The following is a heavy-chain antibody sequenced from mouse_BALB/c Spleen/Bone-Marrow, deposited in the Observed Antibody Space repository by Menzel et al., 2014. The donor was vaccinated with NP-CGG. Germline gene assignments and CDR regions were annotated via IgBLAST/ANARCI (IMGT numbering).Heavy chain of an antibody. V-gene: IGHV5-17*02. CDR1: GFTFSSFG. CDR2: ISSGSSTI. J-gene: IGHJ2*01. Sequence: EVMLVESGGGLVQPGGSRKLSCAASGFTFSSFGMHWVRQAPEKGLEWVAYISSGSSTIYYADTVKGRFTISRDNPKNTLFLQMTSLRSEDTAMYYCASSPYGYFDYWGQDTTLTVSS. CDR3: ASSPYGYFDY. D-gene: IGHD1-1*01.